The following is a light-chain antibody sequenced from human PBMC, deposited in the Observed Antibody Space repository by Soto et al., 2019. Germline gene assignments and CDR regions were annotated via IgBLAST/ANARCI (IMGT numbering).Light chain of an antibody. CDR3: SSYTSSSIDYV. Sequence: QSVLTQPASVSGSPGQSITISCTGTSSDVGGYNYVSWYQQPPGKAPKLMIYEVSNRPSGVSNRFSGSKSGNTASLTISGLQSEDEADYYCSSYTSSSIDYVFGTGTKLTVL. CDR2: EVS. J-gene: IGLJ1*01. CDR1: SSDVGGYNY. V-gene: IGLV2-14*01.